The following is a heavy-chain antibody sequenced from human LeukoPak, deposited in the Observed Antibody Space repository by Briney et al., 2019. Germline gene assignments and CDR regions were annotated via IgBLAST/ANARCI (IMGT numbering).Heavy chain of an antibody. CDR2: ISDSGGGT. D-gene: IGHD1-26*01. CDR3: AKGGVGWVAFEY. V-gene: IGHV3-23*01. J-gene: IGHJ4*02. Sequence: PGGSLRLSCAASGFTFSNFAMSWVRQAPGKGLQWVSAISDSGGGTFYADSVKGRFTISRDNSKNTLYLQMNSLRAEDTAVYYCAKGGVGWVAFEYWGQGTLVTVSS. CDR1: GFTFSNFA.